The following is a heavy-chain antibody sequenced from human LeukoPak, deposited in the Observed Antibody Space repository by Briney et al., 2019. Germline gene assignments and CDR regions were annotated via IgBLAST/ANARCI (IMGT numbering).Heavy chain of an antibody. D-gene: IGHD1-1*01. J-gene: IGHJ4*02. Sequence: PGGPLTLPCKASGYPFTSYPMPWAPQTTEKGLEWVANIKRDGREKYYVDSVKGRLTISRDNAKNSVYLQMNSLRVEDTAVYYCAVTRGHWGQGTLVTVSS. CDR3: AVTRGH. V-gene: IGHV3-7*01. CDR2: IKRDGREK. CDR1: GYPFTSYP.